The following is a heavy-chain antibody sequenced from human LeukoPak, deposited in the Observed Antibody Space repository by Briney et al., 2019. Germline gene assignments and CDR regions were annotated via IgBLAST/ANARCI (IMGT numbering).Heavy chain of an antibody. J-gene: IGHJ4*02. D-gene: IGHD1-26*01. V-gene: IGHV3-23*01. CDR2: ISGSGAST. CDR3: AKDVGKWESLHFFDY. CDR1: GFTFSTNA. Sequence: PGGSLRLSCLISGFTFSTNAMSWVRQAPGKGLEWISGISGSGASTYYADSVTGRFTISRDNSRNTLYLQMNSLRGDDTAVYYCAKDVGKWESLHFFDYWGQGTLVTVSS.